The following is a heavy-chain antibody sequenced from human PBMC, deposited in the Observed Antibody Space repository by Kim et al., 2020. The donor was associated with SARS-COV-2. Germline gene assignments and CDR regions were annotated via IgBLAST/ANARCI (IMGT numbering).Heavy chain of an antibody. J-gene: IGHJ6*03. CDR3: ARGEYSSSPSYFSRYYYM. Sequence: SETLSLTCAVYGGSFSGYYWSWIRQPPGKGLEWIGEINHSGSTNYNPSLKSRVTISVDTSKNQFSLKLSSVTAADTAVYYCARGEYSSSPSYFSRYYYM. D-gene: IGHD6-6*01. CDR1: GGSFSGYY. CDR2: INHSGST. V-gene: IGHV4-34*01.